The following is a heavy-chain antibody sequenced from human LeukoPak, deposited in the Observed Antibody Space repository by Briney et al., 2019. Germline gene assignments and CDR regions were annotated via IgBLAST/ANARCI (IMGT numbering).Heavy chain of an antibody. CDR2: TRNKANSYTT. V-gene: IGHV3-72*01. J-gene: IGHJ6*03. Sequence: GGSLRLSCAASGFTFSDHYMDWVRQAPGKGLEWVGRTRNKANSYTTEYAASVKGRFTISRDDSKNSLYLQMNSLKTEDTAVCYCARALSGSYYYYYMDVWGKGTTVTVSS. CDR1: GFTFSDHY. CDR3: ARALSGSYYYYYMDV. D-gene: IGHD1-26*01.